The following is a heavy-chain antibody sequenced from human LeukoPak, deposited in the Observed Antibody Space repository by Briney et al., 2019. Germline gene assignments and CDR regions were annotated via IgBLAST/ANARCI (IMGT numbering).Heavy chain of an antibody. D-gene: IGHD6-13*01. CDR2: VFYIGST. Sequence: SETLSLTCTVSGGSISSYYWSWIRQPPGKGLEWIGYVFYIGSTNYNPSLKSRVTLSVDTPKNQFSLNLRSVTAADTAVYYCARGPFRDSSSWYYFDYWGQGTLVTVSS. J-gene: IGHJ4*02. CDR1: GGSISSYY. V-gene: IGHV4-59*01. CDR3: ARGPFRDSSSWYYFDY.